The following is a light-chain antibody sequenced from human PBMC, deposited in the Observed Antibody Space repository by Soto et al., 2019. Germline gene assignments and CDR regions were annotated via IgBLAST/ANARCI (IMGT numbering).Light chain of an antibody. CDR3: QSYDSSLSGWV. V-gene: IGLV1-40*01. Sequence: QSVLTQPPSVSGAPGQRVTISCTESSSNIGAGYDVHWYQQLPGTAPKLLIYGNSNRPSGVPDRFSGSKSGTSASLAITGLQDEDEADYYCQSYDSSLSGWVFGGGTKLTVL. CDR2: GNS. J-gene: IGLJ3*02. CDR1: SSNIGAGYD.